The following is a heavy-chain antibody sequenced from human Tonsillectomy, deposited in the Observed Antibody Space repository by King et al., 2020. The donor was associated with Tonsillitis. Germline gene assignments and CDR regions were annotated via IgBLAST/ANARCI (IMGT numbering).Heavy chain of an antibody. CDR3: AGGRIAARPGAYYYYMDV. CDR1: GGSFSGYY. CDR2: INHSGST. D-gene: IGHD6-6*01. J-gene: IGHJ6*03. Sequence: VQLQQWGAGLLKPSETLSLTCAVPGGSFSGYYWTWIRQPPGKGLEWIGEINHSGSTNYNPSLKSRVTISVDTSKSQFSLKLTSVTAADTTVYYCAGGRIAARPGAYYYYMDVWGKGTTVTVSS. V-gene: IGHV4-34*01.